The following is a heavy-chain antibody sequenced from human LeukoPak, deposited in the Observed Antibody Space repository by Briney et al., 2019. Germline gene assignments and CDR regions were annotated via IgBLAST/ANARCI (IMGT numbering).Heavy chain of an antibody. CDR1: GYTFTSYG. V-gene: IGHV1-18*01. J-gene: IGHJ4*02. D-gene: IGHD6-13*01. CDR3: ARDVQLGVFDY. Sequence: ASVKVSCKASGYTFTSYGIRWVRQAPGQGLEWMGWISAYNGNTNYAQKLKGRVTMTTDTSTSTAYMELRSLRSDDTAVYYCARDVQLGVFDYWGQGTLVTVSS. CDR2: ISAYNGNT.